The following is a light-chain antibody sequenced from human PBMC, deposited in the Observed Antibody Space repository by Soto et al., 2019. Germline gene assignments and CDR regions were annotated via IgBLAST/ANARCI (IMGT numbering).Light chain of an antibody. CDR1: QSISSY. V-gene: IGKV1-39*01. CDR2: AAS. J-gene: IGKJ2*01. CDR3: QQSYSPPYT. Sequence: DIQMTQSPSSLSASVGDKGTITCRASQSISSYVNWYQEKPGKAPKLLIYAASRLQSGVPSRFSGSGSGTDSTLTINSLQPEDFPTYYCQQSYSPPYTFGQGTKLEIK.